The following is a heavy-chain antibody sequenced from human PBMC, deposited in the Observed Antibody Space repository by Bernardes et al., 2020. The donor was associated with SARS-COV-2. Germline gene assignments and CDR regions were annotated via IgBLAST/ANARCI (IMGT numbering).Heavy chain of an antibody. Sequence: GGSLRLSCTVSGFTFSSHAMSWVRQAPGKGPEWVSTISGSGGSTSYADSVKGRFTISRDNSKNTLYLQMNSLRAEDTAVYFCARVAYLDWISPGHYFDYWGQGNLVTVSS. D-gene: IGHD3-9*01. CDR1: GFTFSSHA. J-gene: IGHJ4*02. CDR2: ISGSGGST. CDR3: ARVAYLDWISPGHYFDY. V-gene: IGHV3-23*01.